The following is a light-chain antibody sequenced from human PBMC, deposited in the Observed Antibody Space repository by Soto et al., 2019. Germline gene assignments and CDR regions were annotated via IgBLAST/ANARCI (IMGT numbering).Light chain of an antibody. CDR2: GAS. Sequence: EVVMTQSPATLSVSPGERATLSCRASQSVTSRLAWYQQKPGQAPRLLIYGASAKATGIPARFSGSGSGTEFTLTINSLQSEDFAVYYCQQYNTWPLTFGGGTKVDIK. V-gene: IGKV3-15*01. J-gene: IGKJ4*01. CDR1: QSVTSR. CDR3: QQYNTWPLT.